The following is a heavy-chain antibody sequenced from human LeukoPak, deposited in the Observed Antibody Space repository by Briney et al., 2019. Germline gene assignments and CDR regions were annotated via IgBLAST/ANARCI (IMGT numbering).Heavy chain of an antibody. CDR3: ARDLSAPPHLVTYYYYMDV. V-gene: IGHV3-48*01. D-gene: IGHD6-13*01. Sequence: GGSLRLSCVASGFRFSSYSMNWVRQAPGKGLEWVSYISSGSNTIDYADSVKGRFTISRDNAKSSLYLQMNSLRAEDTAVYYCARDLSAPPHLVTYYYYMDVWGKGATVTVSS. J-gene: IGHJ6*03. CDR2: ISSGSNTI. CDR1: GFRFSSYS.